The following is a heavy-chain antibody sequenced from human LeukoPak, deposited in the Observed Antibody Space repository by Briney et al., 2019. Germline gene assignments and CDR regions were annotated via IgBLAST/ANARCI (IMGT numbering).Heavy chain of an antibody. J-gene: IGHJ4*02. V-gene: IGHV3-15*01. D-gene: IGHD3-16*02. Sequence: GGSLRLSCAASGFTFSNAWMSWVRQAPGKGLEWVGRIKSKTDGGTTDYAAPVKGRFTISRDDSKNTLYLQMNSLRAEDTAVYYCAKGISIYSYFDNWGQGTLVTVSS. CDR2: IKSKTDGGTT. CDR3: AKGISIYSYFDN. CDR1: GFTFSNAW.